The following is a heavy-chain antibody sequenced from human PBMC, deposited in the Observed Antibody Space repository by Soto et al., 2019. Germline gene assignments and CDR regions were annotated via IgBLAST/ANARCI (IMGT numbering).Heavy chain of an antibody. CDR3: ASQYCDGASCYSGGFDP. D-gene: IGHD2-15*01. J-gene: IGHJ5*02. CDR2: IYYSGTT. Sequence: QVQLQESGPGLVKPSETLSLTCTVSGGSISSFDWSWIRQPPGKGLAWIGYIYYSGTTNYNPSLKSRVIISVDTSKNQFSLKLSSVTAADTAMYYCASQYCDGASCYSGGFDPWGQGTLVTVSS. CDR1: GGSISSFD. V-gene: IGHV4-59*01.